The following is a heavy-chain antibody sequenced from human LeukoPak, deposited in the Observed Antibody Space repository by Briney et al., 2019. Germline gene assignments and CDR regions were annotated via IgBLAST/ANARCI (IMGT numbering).Heavy chain of an antibody. D-gene: IGHD3-10*01. CDR2: ISSSSSYI. Sequence: GASLRLSCAASGFTFSSYSMNWVRQAPGKGLEWVSSISSSSSYIYYADSVKGRFTISRDNAKNSLYLQMNSLRAEDTAVYYCARDRRGTMVRGVIILGYYFDYWGQGTLVTVSS. V-gene: IGHV3-21*01. CDR3: ARDRRGTMVRGVIILGYYFDY. J-gene: IGHJ4*02. CDR1: GFTFSSYS.